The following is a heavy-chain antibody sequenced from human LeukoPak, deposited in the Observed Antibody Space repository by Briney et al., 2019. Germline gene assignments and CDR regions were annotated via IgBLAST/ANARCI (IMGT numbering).Heavy chain of an antibody. D-gene: IGHD3-10*01. V-gene: IGHV4-59*12. CDR3: ARGYGSGSYYDGKTYFFDY. J-gene: IGHJ4*02. CDR2: IYYTGST. CDR1: GGSISSYY. Sequence: PSETLSLTCTVSGGSISSYYWSWIRQPPGKGLEWIGYIYYTGSTNYNPSLKSRLTMSVDTSENKFSLKLASVTAADTAVYYCARGYGSGSYYDGKTYFFDYWGQGTLVTVSA.